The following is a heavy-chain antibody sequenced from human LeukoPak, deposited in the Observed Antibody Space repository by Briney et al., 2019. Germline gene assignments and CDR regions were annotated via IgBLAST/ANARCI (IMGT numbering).Heavy chain of an antibody. V-gene: IGHV3-23*01. Sequence: PGGSLRLSCAASGFTFSSYAMSWVRQGPGKGLEWVSAISVGGGSTNYADSVKGRLTISRDNSKNTLYLQINSLRVEDTAVYYCAKGCSRGITSHYYYYGMDVWGQGTTVTVSS. CDR2: ISVGGGST. D-gene: IGHD2-2*01. J-gene: IGHJ6*02. CDR1: GFTFSSYA. CDR3: AKGCSRGITSHYYYYGMDV.